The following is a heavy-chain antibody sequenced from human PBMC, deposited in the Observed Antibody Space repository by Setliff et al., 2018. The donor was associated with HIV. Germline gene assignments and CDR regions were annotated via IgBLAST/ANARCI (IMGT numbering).Heavy chain of an antibody. D-gene: IGHD1-26*01. V-gene: IGHV4-39*02. J-gene: IGHJ6*03. CDR3: ARRRPPPSGMYSSYYMDV. CDR1: GGSITSITYY. Sequence: SETLSLTCSVSGGSITSITYYWGWIRQPPGKGLQWIGTIFYSGSTYYNTSLQNRLTISVDTSKNHFSLNLNSVTAADTAIYYCARRRPPPSGMYSSYYMDVWGKGTAVTVSS. CDR2: IFYSGST.